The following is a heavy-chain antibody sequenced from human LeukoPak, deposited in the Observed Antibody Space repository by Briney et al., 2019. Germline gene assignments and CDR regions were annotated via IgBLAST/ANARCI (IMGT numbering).Heavy chain of an antibody. V-gene: IGHV4-59*08. J-gene: IGHJ5*01. Sequence: SETLSLTCTVSGGSISSYYWSWIRQPPGKGLEWIGYIYYSGSTNYNPSLKSRVTISVDKPKNQFSLTLTSVTAADTAVYYCARGFGYGSGDYSWFDSWGQGALVSVSS. D-gene: IGHD3-10*01. CDR1: GGSISSYY. CDR3: ARGFGYGSGDYSWFDS. CDR2: IYYSGST.